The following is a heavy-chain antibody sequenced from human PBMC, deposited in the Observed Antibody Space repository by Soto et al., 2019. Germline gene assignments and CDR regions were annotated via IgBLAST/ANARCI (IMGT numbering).Heavy chain of an antibody. CDR3: ARGSLAPYRYLTYYGMDV. Sequence: SETLSLTCAVYGGSFSGYYWSWIRQPPGKGLEWIGEINHSGSTNYDPSLKSRVTISVDTSKNQFSLKLSSVTAADTAVYYCARGSLAPYRYLTYYGMDVWGQGTKVTVSS. CDR1: GGSFSGYY. CDR2: INHSGST. J-gene: IGHJ6*02. D-gene: IGHD3-16*01. V-gene: IGHV4-34*01.